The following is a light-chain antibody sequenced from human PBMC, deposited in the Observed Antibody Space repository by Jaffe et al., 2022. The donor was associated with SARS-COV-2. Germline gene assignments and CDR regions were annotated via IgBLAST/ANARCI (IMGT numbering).Light chain of an antibody. CDR1: QSISSW. CDR3: QQYNTYWT. Sequence: DIQMTQSPSTLSASVGDRVTITCRASQSISSWLAWYQQKPGKAPSLLIYKASTLQSGVPSRFSGSGSGTEFTLTINSLQPDDFATYYCQQYNTYWTFGQGTKVEIK. CDR2: KAS. V-gene: IGKV1-5*03. J-gene: IGKJ1*01.